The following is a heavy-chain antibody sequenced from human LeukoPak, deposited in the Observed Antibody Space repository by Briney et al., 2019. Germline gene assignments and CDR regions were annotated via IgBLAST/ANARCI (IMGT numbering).Heavy chain of an antibody. V-gene: IGHV1-2*02. Sequence: GAPVKVSCKTSGYTFTGFYIHWVRQAPGQGLEWMGWINPNTGATNFAQKFQGRVTMTTDTSVSTAYMDLRRLRFDDTAVYYCAREGDYNGSGRGDSWGQGTLVTVSS. CDR2: INPNTGAT. CDR1: GYTFTGFY. J-gene: IGHJ4*02. CDR3: AREGDYNGSGRGDS. D-gene: IGHD3-10*01.